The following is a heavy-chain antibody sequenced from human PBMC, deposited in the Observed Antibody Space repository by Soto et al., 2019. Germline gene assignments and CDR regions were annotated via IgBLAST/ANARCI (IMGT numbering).Heavy chain of an antibody. J-gene: IGHJ4*02. V-gene: IGHV1-69*01. CDR1: GGSFSDFA. CDR2: IIPMFAAT. Sequence: QVQLAQSGAEVRKPGSSVKVSCRASGGSFSDFAFSWVRQAPGQGHEWMGGIIPMFAATKYAQRFQGRVTITADASTRTVYLARSSLTSVDSAVYYCSRGGIVAVPAALSSYDDYTNYRFDSWGQGTLVSVSS. CDR3: SRGGIVAVPAALSSYDDYTNYRFDS. D-gene: IGHD2-15*01.